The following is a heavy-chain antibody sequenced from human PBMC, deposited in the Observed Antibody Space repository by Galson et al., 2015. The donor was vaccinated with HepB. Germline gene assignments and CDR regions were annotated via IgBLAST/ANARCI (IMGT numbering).Heavy chain of an antibody. V-gene: IGHV5-51*01. CDR2: IYPGDSDT. CDR3: ARRRDYGGISYYGVDV. Sequence: QSGAEVKKPGESLKISCKGSGYSFTTYWIGWVRQMPGKGLEWMGIIYPGDSDTRYSPSFQGQVTMSVDKSISTAYLQWGGLQASDTAMYYCARRRDYGGISYYGVDVWGQGTTVTVS. J-gene: IGHJ6*02. CDR1: GYSFTTYW. D-gene: IGHD4-23*01.